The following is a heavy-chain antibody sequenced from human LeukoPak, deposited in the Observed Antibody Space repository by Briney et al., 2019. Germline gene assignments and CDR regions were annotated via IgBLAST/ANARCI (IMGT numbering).Heavy chain of an antibody. CDR1: GFTVSSNY. CDR3: AREVDSADIVVVPAPPAFDP. V-gene: IGHV3-53*01. Sequence: GGSLRLSCAASGFTVSSNYMSWVRQAPGKGLEWVSVIYSGGSTYYADSVKGRFTISRDNSKNTLYLQMNSLRADDTAVYYCAREVDSADIVVVPAPPAFDPWGQGTLVTVSS. D-gene: IGHD2-2*01. CDR2: IYSGGST. J-gene: IGHJ5*02.